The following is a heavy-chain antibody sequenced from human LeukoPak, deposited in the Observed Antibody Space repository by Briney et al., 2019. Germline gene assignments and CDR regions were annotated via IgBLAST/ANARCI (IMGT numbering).Heavy chain of an antibody. CDR2: IHYTGST. CDR3: AIQAYSSGWYRVIRGSGIDY. J-gene: IGHJ4*02. D-gene: IGHD6-19*01. Sequence: PSETLSLTCTVSGGSISSYYWSWIRQSPGKGLECIGYIHYTGSTNYNPSLKSRVTISVDTSKNQFSLKLSSVTAADTAVYYCAIQAYSSGWYRVIRGSGIDYWGQGTLVTVSS. V-gene: IGHV4-59*12. CDR1: GGSISSYY.